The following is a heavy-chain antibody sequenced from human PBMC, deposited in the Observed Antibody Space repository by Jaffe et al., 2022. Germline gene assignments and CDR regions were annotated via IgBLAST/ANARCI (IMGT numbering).Heavy chain of an antibody. J-gene: IGHJ4*02. V-gene: IGHV3-23*01. CDR3: AKGKGLWWLRAWVVKPLDYFDY. D-gene: IGHD5-12*01. Sequence: EVQLLESGGGLVQPGGSLRLSCAASGFTFSSYAMSWVRQAPGKGLEWVSAISGSGGSTYYADSVKGRFTISRDNSKNTLYLQMNSLRAEDTAVYYCAKGKGLWWLRAWVVKPLDYFDYWGQGTLVTVSS. CDR1: GFTFSSYA. CDR2: ISGSGGST.